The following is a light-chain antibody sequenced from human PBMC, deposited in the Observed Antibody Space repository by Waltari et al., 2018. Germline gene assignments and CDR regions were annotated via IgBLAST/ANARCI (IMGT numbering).Light chain of an antibody. J-gene: IGKJ1*01. CDR3: QQYFHLST. Sequence: DIQVTQSPSTLSASVGDRVSITCRASQSISSSLAWFHKKPGKGPKLLTYGASTLESWVPSRFSGSGSGTEFTLTISSLQPDDFATYYCQQYFHLSTFGQGTKVEIK. V-gene: IGKV1-5*03. CDR2: GAS. CDR1: QSISSS.